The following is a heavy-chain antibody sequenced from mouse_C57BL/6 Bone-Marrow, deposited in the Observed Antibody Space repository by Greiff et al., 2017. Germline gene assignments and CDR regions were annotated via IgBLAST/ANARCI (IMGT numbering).Heavy chain of an antibody. CDR2: FYPGSGSI. CDR1: GYTFTEYT. CDR3: ARHEETPYGSSYVGFAY. V-gene: IGHV1-62-2*01. D-gene: IGHD1-1*01. J-gene: IGHJ3*01. Sequence: QVQLKESGAELVKPGASVKLSCKASGYTFTEYTIHWVKQRSGQGLEWIGWFYPGSGSIKYNEKFKDKATLTADKSSSTVYMELSRLTSEDSAVYFCARHEETPYGSSYVGFAYWGQGTLVTVSA.